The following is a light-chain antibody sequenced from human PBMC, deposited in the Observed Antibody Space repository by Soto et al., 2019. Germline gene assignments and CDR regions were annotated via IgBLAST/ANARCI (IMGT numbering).Light chain of an antibody. CDR1: QAISNY. V-gene: IGKV1-16*01. J-gene: IGKJ4*01. Sequence: DIQMTQSPSSLSASVGDRVTITCRASQAISNYLAWFQQKPGKAPKSLMYAASILQSGVPSRFSGSASGTHFTLTISSLQPEDFATYYCQQYDSYPLTFGGGTKVEIQ. CDR3: QQYDSYPLT. CDR2: AAS.